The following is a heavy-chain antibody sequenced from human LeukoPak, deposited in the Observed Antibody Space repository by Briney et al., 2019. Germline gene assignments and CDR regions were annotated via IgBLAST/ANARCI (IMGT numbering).Heavy chain of an antibody. CDR2: IIPILGIA. CDR3: ARDLPAYGGNVRFDY. V-gene: IGHV1-69*04. D-gene: IGHD4-23*01. Sequence: GASVKFSCKASVGTLSSYPISWVRHAPGQGLEWVGRIIPILGIANYAQKFQGRVTITADKCTSPAYMELSSLRSEDTAVYSCARDLPAYGGNVRFDYWGQGTLVTVSS. CDR1: VGTLSSYP. J-gene: IGHJ4*02.